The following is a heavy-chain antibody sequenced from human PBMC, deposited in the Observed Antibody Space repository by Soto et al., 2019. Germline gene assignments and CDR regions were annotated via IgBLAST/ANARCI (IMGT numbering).Heavy chain of an antibody. CDR1: GFTFDDYA. V-gene: IGHV3-9*01. J-gene: IGHJ5*02. Sequence: GGSLRLSCAASGFTFDDYAMHWVRQAPGKGLEWVSGISWNSGSIGYADSVKGRFTISRVNAKNSLYLQMNGLRAEDTALYYCAKDYGGYGSWYEEGWFDPWGQGTLVTVSS. D-gene: IGHD6-13*01. CDR2: ISWNSGSI. CDR3: AKDYGGYGSWYEEGWFDP.